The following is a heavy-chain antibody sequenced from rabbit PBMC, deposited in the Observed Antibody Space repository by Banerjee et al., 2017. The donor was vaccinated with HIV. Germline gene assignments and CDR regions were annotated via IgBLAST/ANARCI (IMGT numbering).Heavy chain of an antibody. J-gene: IGHJ4*01. Sequence: QSLEGSGGGLVQPGGSLKLSCKASGFDFSSYGVSWVRQAPGKGLEWIGYIDPVFGSTYYASWVNGRFTISSHNAQNTLYLQLNSLTAADTATYFCVRANAGDADYGYATYGYATYFNLWGPGTLVTVS. CDR3: VRANAGDADYGYATYGYATYFNL. CDR1: GFDFSSYG. D-gene: IGHD6-1*01. CDR2: IDPVFGST. V-gene: IGHV1S7*01.